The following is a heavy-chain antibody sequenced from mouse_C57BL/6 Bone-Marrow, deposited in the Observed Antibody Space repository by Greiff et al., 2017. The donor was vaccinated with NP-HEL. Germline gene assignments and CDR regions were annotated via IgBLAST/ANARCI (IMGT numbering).Heavy chain of an antibody. CDR2: ICPGDGDT. J-gene: IGHJ3*01. V-gene: IGHV1-82*01. CDR1: GYAFSSSW. D-gene: IGHD1-1*01. Sequence: QLQLLQSGPELVKPGASVKLSCTASGYAFSSSWMNWVKQRPGKGLEWVGRICPGDGDTNYNGKFKGKATMTADKASSTAYMQLSSLTSEDSAVSFGARATTLVAPFAYWGQGTLVTVSA. CDR3: ARATTLVAPFAY.